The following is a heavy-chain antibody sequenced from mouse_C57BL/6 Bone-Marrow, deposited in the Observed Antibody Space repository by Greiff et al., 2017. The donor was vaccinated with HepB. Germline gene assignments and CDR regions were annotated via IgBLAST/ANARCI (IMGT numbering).Heavy chain of an antibody. D-gene: IGHD1-1*01. J-gene: IGHJ3*01. Sequence: DAGGGLVQPKGSLKLSCAASGFTFNTYAMHWVRQAPGKGLEWVARIRSKSSNYATYYADSVKDRFTISRDDSQSMLYLQMNNLKTEDTAMYYCVRENNYYGSSYWFAYWGQGTLVTVSA. CDR2: IRSKSSNYAT. V-gene: IGHV10-3*01. CDR3: VRENNYYGSSYWFAY. CDR1: GFTFNTYA.